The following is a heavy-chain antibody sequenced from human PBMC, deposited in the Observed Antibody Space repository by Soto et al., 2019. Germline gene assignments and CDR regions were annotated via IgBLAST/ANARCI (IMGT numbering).Heavy chain of an antibody. CDR2: ISGSGGST. CDR1: GFTFSSYA. V-gene: IGHV3-23*01. J-gene: IGHJ6*02. Sequence: EVQLLESGGGLVQPGGSLRLSCAASGFTFSSYAMSWVRQAPGKGLEWVSAISGSGGSTYYADSVKGRFTISRDNSKNTLYLQMNSLRAEDTAVYYCAKYGRWLVHLYYYGMDVWGQGTTVTVSS. CDR3: AKYGRWLVHLYYYGMDV. D-gene: IGHD6-19*01.